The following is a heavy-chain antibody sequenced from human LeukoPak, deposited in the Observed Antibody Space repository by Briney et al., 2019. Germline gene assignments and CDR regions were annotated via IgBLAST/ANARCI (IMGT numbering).Heavy chain of an antibody. CDR2: IYTSGST. Sequence: SETLSLTCTVSGGSISSGSYYWSWIRQPAGKGLEWIGRIYTSGSTNYNPSLKSRVTISVDTSKNQFSLKLSSVTAADTAVYYCAREAKSHLYSSSWYDEPGSWFDPWGQGTLVTVSS. J-gene: IGHJ5*02. V-gene: IGHV4-61*02. D-gene: IGHD6-13*01. CDR3: AREAKSHLYSSSWYDEPGSWFDP. CDR1: GGSISSGSYY.